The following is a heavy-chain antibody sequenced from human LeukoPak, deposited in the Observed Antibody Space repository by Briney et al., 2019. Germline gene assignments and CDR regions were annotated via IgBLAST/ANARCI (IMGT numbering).Heavy chain of an antibody. CDR1: CFNFNNAW. Sequence: GGSLRLSCAASCFNFNNAWMSWVRQAPGKGLEWVGRIKSQADGGTVEYASPVKGRVTISRDDAKNMLSLQMNSLKIADTAFYYCTTDPNYSGSFTYYFDYWGQGTLVDVSS. CDR2: IKSQADGGTV. D-gene: IGHD1-26*01. CDR3: TTDPNYSGSFTYYFDY. V-gene: IGHV3-15*01. J-gene: IGHJ4*02.